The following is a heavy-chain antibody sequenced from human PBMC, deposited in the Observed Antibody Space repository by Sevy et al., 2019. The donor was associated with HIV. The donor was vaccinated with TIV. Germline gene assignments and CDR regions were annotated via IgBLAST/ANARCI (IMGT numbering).Heavy chain of an antibody. CDR3: AKVGYDSSGYYEGFDY. V-gene: IGHV3-30*18. D-gene: IGHD3-22*01. Sequence: GSLRLSCAASGFTFSSYGMHWVRQAPGKGLEWVAVISYDGSNKYHADSVKGRFTISRDNSKNTLYLQMNSLRAEDTAVYYCAKVGYDSSGYYEGFDYWGQGTLVTVSS. CDR2: ISYDGSNK. J-gene: IGHJ4*02. CDR1: GFTFSSYG.